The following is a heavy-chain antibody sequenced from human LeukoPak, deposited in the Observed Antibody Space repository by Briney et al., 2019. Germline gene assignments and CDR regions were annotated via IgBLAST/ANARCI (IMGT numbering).Heavy chain of an antibody. Sequence: GESLKISCKGSGYSFTSYWIGWVRQMPGKGLEWMGIIYPGDSDTRYSPSFQGQVTISADKSISTAYLQWSSLKASDTAMYYCARTIDNSGYDGYYYYGMDVWGQGTTVTVSS. D-gene: IGHD5-12*01. V-gene: IGHV5-51*01. CDR3: ARTIDNSGYDGYYYYGMDV. CDR2: IYPGDSDT. J-gene: IGHJ6*02. CDR1: GYSFTSYW.